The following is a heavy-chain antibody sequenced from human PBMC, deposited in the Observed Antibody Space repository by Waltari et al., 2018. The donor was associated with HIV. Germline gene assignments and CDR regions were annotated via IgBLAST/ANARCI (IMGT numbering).Heavy chain of an antibody. CDR2: IYYSGST. J-gene: IGHJ6*02. D-gene: IGHD2-2*01. Sequence: QVQLQESGPGLVKPSETLSLTCTVSGGSISSYYWSWIRQPPGKGLEWIGYIYYSGSTNYNPSLKSRVTISVDTSKNQFSLKLSSVTAADTAVYYCARDRGYCSSTSCTLGGGMDVWGQGTTVTVSS. V-gene: IGHV4-59*01. CDR3: ARDRGYCSSTSCTLGGGMDV. CDR1: GGSISSYY.